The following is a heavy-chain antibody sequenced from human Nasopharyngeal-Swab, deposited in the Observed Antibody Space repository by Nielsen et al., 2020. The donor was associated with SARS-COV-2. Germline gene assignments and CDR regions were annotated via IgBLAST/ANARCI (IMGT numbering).Heavy chain of an antibody. CDR3: ARVDTAMAASDY. Sequence: ASVKVSCKASGYTFTSYDINWVRQTTGQGLEWMGWMNPNSGNTGYAQKFQGRVTMTRNTSISTAYVELSSLRSDDTAVYYCARVDTAMAASDYWGQGTLVTVSS. D-gene: IGHD5-18*01. CDR1: GYTFTSYD. CDR2: MNPNSGNT. J-gene: IGHJ4*02. V-gene: IGHV1-8*01.